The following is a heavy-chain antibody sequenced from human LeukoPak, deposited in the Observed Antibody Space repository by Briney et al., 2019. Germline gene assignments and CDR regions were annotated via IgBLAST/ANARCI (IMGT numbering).Heavy chain of an antibody. CDR2: ISWNSGSI. D-gene: IGHD3-22*01. CDR3: ATRHDSRGYGFDY. J-gene: IGHJ4*02. CDR1: GFTFDDYA. V-gene: IGHV3-9*03. Sequence: GGSLRLSCAASGFTFDDYAMHWVRQAPGQGLEWVSGISWNSGSIDYADSVKGRFTISRDNAKNSLYLQMNSLRAEDMALYYCATRHDSRGYGFDYWGQGTLVTVSS.